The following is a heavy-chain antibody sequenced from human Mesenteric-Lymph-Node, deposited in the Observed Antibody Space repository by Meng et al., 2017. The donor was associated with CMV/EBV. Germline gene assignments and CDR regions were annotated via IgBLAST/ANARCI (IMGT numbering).Heavy chain of an antibody. V-gene: IGHV1-3*04. CDR3: VRDIKLGGTRDY. D-gene: IGHD6-19*01. J-gene: IGHJ4*02. Sequence: SCKPSGYTFTDYSIHWVRQAPGQGLEWMGWINTDNGGPQYSQRFQDRLTITRETSASTAFMDLTSLRYEDTAVYYCVRDIKLGGTRDYWGPGTLVTVSS. CDR1: GYTFTDYS. CDR2: INTDNGGP.